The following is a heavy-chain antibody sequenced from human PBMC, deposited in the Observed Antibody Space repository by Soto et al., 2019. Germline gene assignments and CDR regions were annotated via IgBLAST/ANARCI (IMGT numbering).Heavy chain of an antibody. CDR1: GFTFSSYS. CDR2: ISSSSSYI. V-gene: IGHV3-21*01. D-gene: IGHD3-22*01. CDR3: ARVGPYYYEAANKVLVKDDAFDI. Sequence: EVQLVESGGGLVKPGGSLRLSCAASGFTFSSYSMNWVRQAPGKGLEWVSSISSSSSYIYYADSVKGRFTISRDNAKNSLYLQMNSLRAEDTAVYYCARVGPYYYEAANKVLVKDDAFDIWGQGTMVTVSS. J-gene: IGHJ3*02.